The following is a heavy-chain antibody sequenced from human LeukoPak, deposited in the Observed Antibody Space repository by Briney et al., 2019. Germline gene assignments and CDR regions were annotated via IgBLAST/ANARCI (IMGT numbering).Heavy chain of an antibody. CDR3: ARGYYNDSSGYYYGVDY. CDR2: ISSGSSTI. J-gene: IGHJ4*02. Sequence: TGGSLRLSCAASGFTFSRYSMNWVRQAPGKGLEWVSYISSGSSTIYYADSVKGRFTISRDNAKNSLYLQMNSLRDEVTAVYYCARGYYNDSSGYYYGVDYWGQGTLVTVSS. D-gene: IGHD3-22*01. CDR1: GFTFSRYS. V-gene: IGHV3-48*02.